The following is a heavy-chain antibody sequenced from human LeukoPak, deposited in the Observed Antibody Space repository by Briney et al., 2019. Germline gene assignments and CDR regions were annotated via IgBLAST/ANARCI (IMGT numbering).Heavy chain of an antibody. CDR1: GDSISSYY. CDR2: IYYSGST. J-gene: IGHJ3*02. CDR3: AREGYSSSSGAFDI. Sequence: SETLSLTCTVSGDSISSYYWSWIRQPPGKGLEWIGYIYYSGSTNYNPSLKSRVTISVDTSKNQFSLKLSSVTAADTAVYYCAREGYSSSSGAFDIWGQGTMVTVSS. V-gene: IGHV4-59*01. D-gene: IGHD6-6*01.